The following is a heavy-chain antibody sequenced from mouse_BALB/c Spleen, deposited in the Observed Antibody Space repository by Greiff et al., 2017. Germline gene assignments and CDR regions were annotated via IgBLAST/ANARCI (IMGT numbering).Heavy chain of an antibody. D-gene: IGHD2-3*01. CDR2: IDPANGNT. J-gene: IGHJ3*01. Sequence: VQLQQSGAELVKPGASVKLSCTASGFNIKDTYMHWVKQRPEQGLEWIGRIDPANGNTKYDPKFQGKATITADTSSSTAYLQLSSLTSEDTAVYYCAPYDSYPAWFAYWGQGTLVTVSA. CDR1: GFNIKDTY. CDR3: APYDSYPAWFAY. V-gene: IGHV14-3*02.